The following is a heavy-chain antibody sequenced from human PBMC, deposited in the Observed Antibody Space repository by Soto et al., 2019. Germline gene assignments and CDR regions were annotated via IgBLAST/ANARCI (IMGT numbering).Heavy chain of an antibody. CDR3: ASGVVITMVRGVNLGAEYFQH. V-gene: IGHV4-39*01. J-gene: IGHJ1*01. D-gene: IGHD3-10*01. Sequence: PSETLSLTCTVSGGSISSSSHYWGWIRQPPGKGLEWIGSIYYSGSTYYNPSLKSRVTISVDTSKNQFSLKLSSVTAADTAVYYCASGVVITMVRGVNLGAEYFQHWGQGTQVTVSS. CDR2: IYYSGST. CDR1: GGSISSSSHY.